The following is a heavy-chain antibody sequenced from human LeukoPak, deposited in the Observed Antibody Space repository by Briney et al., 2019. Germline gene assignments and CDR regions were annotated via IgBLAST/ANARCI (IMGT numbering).Heavy chain of an antibody. CDR1: GFIFSDYY. V-gene: IGHV3-11*04. Sequence: GGSLRLSCAASGFIFSDYYMSWIRQAPGKGLEWLSYITSSGSTIYYADSVKGRFTISRDNAKNSLYLQVNSLRAEDTAVYYCARREGGFYSWGIAYWGQGTLVTVSS. CDR2: ITSSGSTI. J-gene: IGHJ4*02. CDR3: ARREGGFYSWGIAY. D-gene: IGHD1-26*01.